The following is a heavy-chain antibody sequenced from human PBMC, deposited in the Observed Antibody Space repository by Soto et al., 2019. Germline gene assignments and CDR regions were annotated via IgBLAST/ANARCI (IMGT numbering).Heavy chain of an antibody. J-gene: IGHJ4*02. CDR3: SRSGSSWNLREFDS. V-gene: IGHV1-18*01. Sequence: QVQLVQSGGEVKKPGASVKVSCKASAYTFTNYGISWVRQAPGQGLEWMGWISAYNGNINSAQKIRGRVTMTTDTSTSSAYLEVRSLRYDDTAVYYCSRSGSSWNLREFDSWGPGTLVTVSS. CDR1: AYTFTNYG. CDR2: ISAYNGNI. D-gene: IGHD6-13*01.